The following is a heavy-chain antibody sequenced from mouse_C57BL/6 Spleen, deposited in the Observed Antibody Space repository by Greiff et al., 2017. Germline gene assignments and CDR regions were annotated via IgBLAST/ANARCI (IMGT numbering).Heavy chain of an antibody. CDR1: GYTFTDYY. J-gene: IGHJ1*03. CDR2: INPYNGGT. D-gene: IGHD1-1*01. Sequence: EVQLQQSGPVLVKPGASVKMSCKASGYTFTDYYMNWVKQSHGKSLEWIGVINPYNGGTSYNQKFKAKATLTVDKSSSTAYMELNSLTSEDSAVYYCARRTTVRYWYFDVWGTGTTVTVSS. CDR3: ARRTTVRYWYFDV. V-gene: IGHV1-19*01.